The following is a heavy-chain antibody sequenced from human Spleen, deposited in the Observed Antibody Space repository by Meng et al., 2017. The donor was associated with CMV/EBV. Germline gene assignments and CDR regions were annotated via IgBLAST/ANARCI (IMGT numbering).Heavy chain of an antibody. D-gene: IGHD3-3*01. V-gene: IGHV1-69*05. J-gene: IGHJ4*02. Sequence: SVKVSCKASGGTFSSYAISWVRQAPGQGLEWMGGIIPIFGTANYAQKFQGRVTITTDESTSTAYMELSRLRSDDTAVYYCARSQEYYDFWSGYYVYWGQGTLVTVSS. CDR1: GGTFSSYA. CDR2: IIPIFGTA. CDR3: ARSQEYYDFWSGYYVY.